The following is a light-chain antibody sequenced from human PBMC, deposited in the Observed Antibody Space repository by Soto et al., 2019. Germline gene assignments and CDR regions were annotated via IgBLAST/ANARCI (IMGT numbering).Light chain of an antibody. Sequence: LQTTQSPSSLSASVGDRGTITCQASQNINNYLNWYQQKPGRAPKLLIYDASNLEAGVPSRFRGSGSGTDFTFTISRLQPEDIATYYCQQYENLPTFGQGTRLEIK. J-gene: IGKJ5*01. CDR3: QQYENLPT. V-gene: IGKV1-33*01. CDR2: DAS. CDR1: QNINNY.